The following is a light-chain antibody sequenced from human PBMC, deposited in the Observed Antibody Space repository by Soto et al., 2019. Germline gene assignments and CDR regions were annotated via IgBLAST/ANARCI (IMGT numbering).Light chain of an antibody. J-gene: IGLJ1*01. Sequence: QSVLTQPASVSGSPGQSITISCTGTSSDVGGYNYVSWYQQHPGKAPKLMIYDVSNRPSGVSNRFSGSKSGNTASLTISGLQAEDEADYYCSSYTSSSTEVFGTRTKVTVL. CDR1: SSDVGGYNY. CDR2: DVS. V-gene: IGLV2-14*01. CDR3: SSYTSSSTEV.